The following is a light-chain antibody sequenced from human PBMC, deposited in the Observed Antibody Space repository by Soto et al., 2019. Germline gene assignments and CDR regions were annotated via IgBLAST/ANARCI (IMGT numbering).Light chain of an antibody. CDR3: SSYTCSSTVV. V-gene: IGLV2-14*01. J-gene: IGLJ2*01. CDR1: GSDVGGYNY. CDR2: DVS. Sequence: QSALTQPASVSGSTGQSITISCTGTGSDVGGYNYVSWYQQHPGKAPKLMIYDVSNRPSGVSNRFSGSKSGNTASLTISGLQPEDEADYYCSSYTCSSTVVFGGGTKLTVL.